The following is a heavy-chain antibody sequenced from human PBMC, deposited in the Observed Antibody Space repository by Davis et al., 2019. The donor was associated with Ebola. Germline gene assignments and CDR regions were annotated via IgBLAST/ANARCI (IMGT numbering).Heavy chain of an antibody. Sequence: AASVKVSCKASGYTFTSYYMHWVRQAPGQGLEWMGIINPSGGSTSYAQKFQGRVTMTRDTSTSTVYVELSSLKSEDTAVYYCAGHGRRLVGYFDSWGQGTPVTVSS. CDR2: INPSGGST. V-gene: IGHV1-46*01. CDR1: GYTFTSYY. D-gene: IGHD2-2*01. CDR3: AGHGRRLVGYFDS. J-gene: IGHJ4*02.